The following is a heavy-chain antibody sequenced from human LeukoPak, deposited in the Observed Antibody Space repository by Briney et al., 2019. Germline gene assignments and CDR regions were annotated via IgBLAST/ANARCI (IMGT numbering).Heavy chain of an antibody. CDR3: AKDPNCYDSIGPSGP. D-gene: IGHD3-22*01. J-gene: IGHJ5*02. Sequence: PGGSLGLSCAASGFTFSTYAMNWVRQAPGKGLEWVSAISGGGGDTYYADSVKGRFTISRDNSKNTLYLQMNSLRAEDTAIYYCAKDPNCYDSIGPSGPWGQGTLVTVSS. CDR2: ISGGGGDT. V-gene: IGHV3-23*01. CDR1: GFTFSTYA.